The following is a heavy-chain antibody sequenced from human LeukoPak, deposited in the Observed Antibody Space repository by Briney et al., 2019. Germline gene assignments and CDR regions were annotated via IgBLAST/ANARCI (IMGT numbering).Heavy chain of an antibody. J-gene: IGHJ6*03. V-gene: IGHV4-4*09. CDR1: GGSISRYF. D-gene: IGHD3-22*01. CDR2: IHTIET. CDR3: ARGLRDEERYYKYYYMDV. Sequence: SETLSLTCTISGGSISRYFGTWIRQASGKGLEWIGYIHTIETKYNPSLQSRVSMSIDTSKNQFSLNLRSVTAADTAVYYCARGLRDEERYYKYYYMDVWGKGTTVTVSS.